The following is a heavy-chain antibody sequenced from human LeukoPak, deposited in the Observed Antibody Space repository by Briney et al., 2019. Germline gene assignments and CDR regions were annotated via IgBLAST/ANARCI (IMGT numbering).Heavy chain of an antibody. V-gene: IGHV4-4*07. Sequence: SETLSLTCTVSGGSISSYYWSWIRQPAGKGLEWIGRIYTSGSTNYNPSLKSRVTMSVDTSKNQFSLKLSSVTAADTAVYYCARSANYDFWSGSQMGGKDYYYYMDVWGKGTTVTVSS. CDR1: GGSISSYY. CDR3: ARSANYDFWSGSQMGGKDYYYYMDV. J-gene: IGHJ6*03. CDR2: IYTSGST. D-gene: IGHD3-3*01.